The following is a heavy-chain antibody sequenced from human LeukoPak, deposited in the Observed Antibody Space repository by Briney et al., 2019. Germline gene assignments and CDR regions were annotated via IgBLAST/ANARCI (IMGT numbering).Heavy chain of an antibody. V-gene: IGHV3-74*01. CDR3: ARGSGYYYFDY. CDR1: GFTFSRNW. J-gene: IGHJ4*02. D-gene: IGHD5-12*01. CDR2: INSDGSST. Sequence: GGSLRLSCAASGFTFSRNWMHWVRQAPGKGLAWVSRINSDGSSTSYADSVKGRFTISRDNAKNTLYLQMNSLRAEDTAVYYCARGSGYYYFDYWGQGTLVTVSS.